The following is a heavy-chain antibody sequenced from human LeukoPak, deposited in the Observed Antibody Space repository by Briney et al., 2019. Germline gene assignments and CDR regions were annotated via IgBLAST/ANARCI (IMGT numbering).Heavy chain of an antibody. V-gene: IGHV1-46*01. D-gene: IGHD6-19*01. Sequence: ASEKVSCKASVYTFTSYYMHWVRQAPGQGLEWMGIINPSGGSTSYAQKFQGRVTMTRDTSTSTVYMELSSLRSEDTAVYYCASDGGWYSYAIDIWGQGTMVTVSS. CDR3: ASDGGWYSYAIDI. CDR2: INPSGGST. J-gene: IGHJ3*02. CDR1: VYTFTSYY.